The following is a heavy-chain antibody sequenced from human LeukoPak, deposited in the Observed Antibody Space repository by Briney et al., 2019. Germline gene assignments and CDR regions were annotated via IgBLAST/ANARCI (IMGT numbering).Heavy chain of an antibody. Sequence: GGSLRLSCAASGFTFSSYSMNWVRQAPGKGLEWVSFISSSSAHINYADSVKGRFTISRDNPRNSLYLQMNSLRAEDTAVYYCARDIGGSYTAIDYWGQGTLVTISS. CDR3: ARDIGGSYTAIDY. CDR1: GFTFSSYS. D-gene: IGHD1-26*01. CDR2: ISSSSAHI. V-gene: IGHV3-21*01. J-gene: IGHJ4*02.